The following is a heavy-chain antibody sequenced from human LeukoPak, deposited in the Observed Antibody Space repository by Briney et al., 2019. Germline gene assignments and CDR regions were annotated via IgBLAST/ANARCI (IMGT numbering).Heavy chain of an antibody. J-gene: IGHJ4*02. V-gene: IGHV3-30*02. CDR1: GFTFSSYG. CDR2: IRYDGSNK. Sequence: GGSLRLSCAASGFTFSSYGMHWVRQAPGKGLEWVAFIRYDGSNKYYADSVKGRFTISRDNSKNTLYLQMNSLRAEDTAVYYCAKDNRANYYGSGSPLLPDYWGQGTLVTVSS. D-gene: IGHD3-10*01. CDR3: AKDNRANYYGSGSPLLPDY.